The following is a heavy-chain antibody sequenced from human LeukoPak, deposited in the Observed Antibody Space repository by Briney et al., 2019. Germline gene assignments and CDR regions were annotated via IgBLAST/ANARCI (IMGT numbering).Heavy chain of an antibody. D-gene: IGHD2-15*01. CDR3: ARDRYCSGGGCSDGIDY. J-gene: IGHJ4*02. V-gene: IGHV1-2*02. CDR1: GYTFTGYY. CDR2: INPNSGDA. Sequence: ASVKISCKASGYTFTGYYMHWVRQAPGQGLEWMGWINPNSGDANYAQKFQGRVTMTRDTSISTAYMELSRLRSDDTAVYYCARDRYCSGGGCSDGIDYWGQGTLVTVSS.